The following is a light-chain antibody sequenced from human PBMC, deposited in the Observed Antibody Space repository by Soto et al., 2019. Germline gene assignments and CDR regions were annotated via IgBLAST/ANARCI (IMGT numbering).Light chain of an antibody. CDR2: DAS. V-gene: IGKV3-20*01. CDR3: QQYAGSPRT. CDR1: QSISSW. Sequence: TQSPSTLSASVGDRVTITCRASQSISSWLAWYQQKPGQAPRLLIYDASSRATGIPDRFSGSGSDTDFTLTISRLEPEDFAVYYCQQYAGSPRTFGQGNKLEIK. J-gene: IGKJ2*01.